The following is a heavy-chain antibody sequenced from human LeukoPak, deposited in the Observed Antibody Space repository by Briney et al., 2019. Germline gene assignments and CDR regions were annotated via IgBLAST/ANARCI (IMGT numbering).Heavy chain of an antibody. CDR3: ATSYGSGSYWFDP. V-gene: IGHV1-24*01. CDR1: GYTLTELS. D-gene: IGHD3-10*01. CDR2: FDPEDGET. J-gene: IGHJ5*02. Sequence: ASVKVSCTVSGYTLTELSMHWVRQAPGKGLEWMGGFDPEDGETIYAQKFQGRVTMTEDTSTDTAYMELSSLRSEDTAVYYCATSYGSGSYWFDPWGQGTLVTVSS.